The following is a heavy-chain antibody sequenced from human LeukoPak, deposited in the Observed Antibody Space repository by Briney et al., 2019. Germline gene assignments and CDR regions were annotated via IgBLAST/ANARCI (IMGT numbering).Heavy chain of an antibody. V-gene: IGHV4-59*01. J-gene: IGHJ4*02. CDR3: ARAVGGDGSGSL. CDR1: GDSISTYY. Sequence: SETLSLTCTVSGDSISTYYWSWIRQLPGKGLEWIGYIYYRVTSDYNPSPKSRVTMSVDMSTRQISLKLSSVTAADTAVYYCARAVGGDGSGSLWGPGTLVTVSS. CDR2: IYYRVTS. D-gene: IGHD3-10*01.